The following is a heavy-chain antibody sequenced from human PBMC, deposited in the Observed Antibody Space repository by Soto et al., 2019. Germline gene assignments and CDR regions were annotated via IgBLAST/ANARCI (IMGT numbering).Heavy chain of an antibody. V-gene: IGHV4-34*01. CDR1: GGSFSGYY. CDR3: ARGHSGYDYDFDY. CDR2: INHSGST. J-gene: IGHJ4*02. D-gene: IGHD5-12*01. Sequence: SETLSLTCAVYGGSFSGYYWSWIRQPPGKGLEWIGEINHSGSTNYSPSLKSRVTISVDTSKNQFSLKLSSVTAADTAVYYCARGHSGYDYDFDYWGQGTLVTVSS.